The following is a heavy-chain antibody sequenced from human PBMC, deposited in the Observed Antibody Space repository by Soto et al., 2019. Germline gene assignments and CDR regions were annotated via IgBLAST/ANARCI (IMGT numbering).Heavy chain of an antibody. CDR1: GGSISSYY. V-gene: IGHV4-59*01. D-gene: IGHD2-21*02. Sequence: QVRLQESRPGLVKPSETLSLTCTVSGGSISSYYWSWIRQPPGKGLEWLGYMYNTGSTTYNPSLKSRVTISVDTSKNQFSLKLNSVTAADTAVYYCARDLWGYCGADCYPLDVWGQGTTVTVSS. CDR2: MYNTGST. CDR3: ARDLWGYCGADCYPLDV. J-gene: IGHJ6*02.